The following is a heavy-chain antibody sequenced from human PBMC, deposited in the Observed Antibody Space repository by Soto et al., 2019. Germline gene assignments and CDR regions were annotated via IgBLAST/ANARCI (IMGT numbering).Heavy chain of an antibody. CDR2: IYSSGST. D-gene: IGHD3-10*01. CDR3: ARHSPPFFYGSGPWDV. Sequence: QVQLQESGPGLVRPSETLSLTCTVSGGSISNSYWSWIRQSPGKGLEWIGYIYSSGSTNYNPSLRSRATISVDTFKNQFSLKLSSLSAADTAVYYCARHSPPFFYGSGPWDVWGQGTTVTVSS. CDR1: GGSISNSY. V-gene: IGHV4-59*08. J-gene: IGHJ6*02.